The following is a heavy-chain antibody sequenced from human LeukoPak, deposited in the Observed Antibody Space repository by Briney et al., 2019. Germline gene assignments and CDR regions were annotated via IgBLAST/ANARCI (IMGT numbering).Heavy chain of an antibody. J-gene: IGHJ4*02. CDR1: GGSISSYY. V-gene: IGHV4-59*08. Sequence: SETLSLTCTVSGGSISSYYWSWILQPPGKGLEWIGYIYYSGSTNYNPSLKSRVTISVDTSKNQFSLKLSSVTAADTAVYYCARHDSRITIFGVVIPTQPFDYWGQGTLVTVSS. CDR3: ARHDSRITIFGVVIPTQPFDY. CDR2: IYYSGST. D-gene: IGHD3-3*01.